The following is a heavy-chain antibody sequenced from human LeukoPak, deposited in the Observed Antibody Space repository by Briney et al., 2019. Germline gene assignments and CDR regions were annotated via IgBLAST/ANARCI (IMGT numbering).Heavy chain of an antibody. CDR2: ISYDGSNK. V-gene: IGHV3-30*01. CDR3: ARAPYNYYGSGSLMGGFDY. CDR1: GFTFSSYA. D-gene: IGHD3-10*01. Sequence: GGSLRLSCAASGFTFSSYAMHWVRQAPGKGLEWVAVISYDGSNKYYADSVKGRFTISRDNSKNTLYLQMNSLRAEDMAVYYCARAPYNYYGSGSLMGGFDYWGQGTLVTVSS. J-gene: IGHJ4*02.